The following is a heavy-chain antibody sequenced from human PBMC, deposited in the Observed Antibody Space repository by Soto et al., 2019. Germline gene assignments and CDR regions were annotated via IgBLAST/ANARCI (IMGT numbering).Heavy chain of an antibody. CDR3: AREALTYASDI. V-gene: IGHV3-48*02. J-gene: IGHJ3*02. CDR1: GFTFSSYS. Sequence: EVQLVASGGGLVQPGGSLRLSCAASGFTFSSYSMNWVRKAPGKGLEWISYISRTGGTIYYADSVKGRLTISRDNAKNALFLPMNSLRDEDTAVYYCAREALTYASDIWGQGTLVTVSS. CDR2: ISRTGGTI.